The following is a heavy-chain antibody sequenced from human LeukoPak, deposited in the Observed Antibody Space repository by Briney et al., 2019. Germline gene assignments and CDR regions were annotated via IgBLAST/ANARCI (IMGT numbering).Heavy chain of an antibody. CDR1: GFTFSSYA. Sequence: PGGSLRLSCAASGFTFSSYAMSWVRQPPGKGLEWIGEINHSGSTNYNPSLKSRVTISVDTSKNQFSLKLSSVTAADTAVYYCARGKGTYYYDSSGYYWGQGTLVTVSS. CDR2: INHSGST. CDR3: ARGKGTYYYDSSGYY. D-gene: IGHD3-22*01. J-gene: IGHJ4*02. V-gene: IGHV4-34*01.